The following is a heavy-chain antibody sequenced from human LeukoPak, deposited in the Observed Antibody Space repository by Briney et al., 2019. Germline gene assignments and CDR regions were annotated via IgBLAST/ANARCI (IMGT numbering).Heavy chain of an antibody. J-gene: IGHJ4*02. V-gene: IGHV3-48*01. CDR3: AKDQHVGGATTSDY. D-gene: IGHD1-26*01. Sequence: GGSLRLSCAASGFTFSSYSMNWVRQAPGKGLEWVSYISSSSSTIYYADSVKGRFTISRDNAKNSLYLQMNSLRAEDTAVYYCAKDQHVGGATTSDYWGQGTLVTVSS. CDR2: ISSSSSTI. CDR1: GFTFSSYS.